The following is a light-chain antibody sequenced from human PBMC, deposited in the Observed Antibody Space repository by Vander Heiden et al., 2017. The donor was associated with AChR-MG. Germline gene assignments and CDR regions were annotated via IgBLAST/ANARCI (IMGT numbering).Light chain of an antibody. CDR2: GND. V-gene: IGLV1-44*01. CDR3: AAWDESLNWV. Sequence: QSVLTQPPSASGTPGQRVTIPCSGSSSNIGSYTVNCYQQLPGTAPKLLIYGNDQRPSGVPDRFSGSRSDTSASLAISVLQSEDEADYYCAAWDESLNWVFGGGTKLTVL. CDR1: SSNIGSYT. J-gene: IGLJ3*02.